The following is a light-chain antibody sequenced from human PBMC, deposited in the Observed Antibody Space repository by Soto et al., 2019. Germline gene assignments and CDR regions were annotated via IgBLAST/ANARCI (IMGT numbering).Light chain of an antibody. CDR2: EVS. CDR3: SSYTTTSTLV. Sequence: QSALTQPASVSGSPGQSITISCTGSSSDVGYYNYVSWYQQLPGKAPKLMISEVSNRPSGVSNRFSGSKSGNTASLTISGLQAEDEADNYCSSYTTTSTLVFGGGTKVTVL. V-gene: IGLV2-14*01. CDR1: SSDVGYYNY. J-gene: IGLJ3*02.